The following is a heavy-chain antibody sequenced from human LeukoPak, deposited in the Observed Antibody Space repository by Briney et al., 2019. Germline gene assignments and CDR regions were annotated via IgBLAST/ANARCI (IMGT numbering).Heavy chain of an antibody. V-gene: IGHV3-64*01. D-gene: IGHD3-10*01. CDR3: ARDLSGGGLDY. CDR1: GFTFSVSV. CDR2: ISSNGGST. Sequence: GGSLRLSCAASGFTFSVSVMHWVRQAPGKGLEYVSVISSNGGSTSYANSVKGRFTISRDNPKNTLYLQMGSLRAEDMAVYYCARDLSGGGLDYWGQGTLVTVSS. J-gene: IGHJ4*02.